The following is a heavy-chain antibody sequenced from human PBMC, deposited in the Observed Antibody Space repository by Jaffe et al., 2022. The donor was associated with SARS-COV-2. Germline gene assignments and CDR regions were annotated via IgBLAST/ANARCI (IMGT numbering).Heavy chain of an antibody. CDR1: GFTFGNYG. CDR3: ARDPLGYHSGPYNFDY. CDR2: IWFDGTNK. V-gene: IGHV3-33*01. J-gene: IGHJ4*02. Sequence: QVHLVESGGGVVQPGRSLRLSCAASGFTFGNYGMQWVRQAPGKGLEWVAVIWFDGTNKYYADSVKGRFTVSRDNSKNTLFLQMDSLRAEDTAVYYCARDPLGYHSGPYNFDYWGQGTLVTVSS. D-gene: IGHD3-22*01.